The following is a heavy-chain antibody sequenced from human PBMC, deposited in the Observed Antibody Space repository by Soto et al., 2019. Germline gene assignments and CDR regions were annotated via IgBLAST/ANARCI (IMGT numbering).Heavy chain of an antibody. D-gene: IGHD3-10*01. J-gene: IGHJ6*02. CDR2: ILNDGSNR. CDR3: ARDDEYSGNGMDV. V-gene: IGHV3-33*01. Sequence: QGQLVESGGGVVQPGRSLRLSCAASEFTFSNYGMHWVRQAPGKGLEGVAVILNDGSNRYHADSVKDRFTISRDNSKNTLYLQMNSLRAEDTAVYYCARDDEYSGNGMDVWGQGTTVTVS. CDR1: EFTFSNYG.